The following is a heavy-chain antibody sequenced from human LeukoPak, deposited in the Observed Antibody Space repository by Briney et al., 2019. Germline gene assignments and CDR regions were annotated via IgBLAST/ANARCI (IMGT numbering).Heavy chain of an antibody. J-gene: IGHJ4*02. CDR3: ARGAHGEATGQFDY. CDR1: GGTFSSYA. V-gene: IGHV1-69*06. CDR2: IIPIFGTA. Sequence: SVKVSCKASGGTFSSYAISWVRQAPGQGLEWMGGIIPIFGTANYAQKFQGRVTITADKSTSTAYMELSSLRSEDTAVYYCARGAHGEATGQFDYWGQGTLVTVSS. D-gene: IGHD1-26*01.